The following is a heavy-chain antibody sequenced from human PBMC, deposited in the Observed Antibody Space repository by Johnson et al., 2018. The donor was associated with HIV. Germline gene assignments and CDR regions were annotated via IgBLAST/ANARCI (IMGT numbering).Heavy chain of an antibody. CDR1: EFSVSGNY. J-gene: IGHJ3*02. CDR2: IHGGGSI. D-gene: IGHD6-6*01. Sequence: ASEFSVSGNYMTWVRQAPGKGLEWVSVIHGGGSIYYEDSVKGRFTISRDNSKNTLYLQMNSLRAEDTALYYCAKGGIATRFFDIWGQGTMVTVSS. V-gene: IGHV3-66*02. CDR3: AKGGIATRFFDI.